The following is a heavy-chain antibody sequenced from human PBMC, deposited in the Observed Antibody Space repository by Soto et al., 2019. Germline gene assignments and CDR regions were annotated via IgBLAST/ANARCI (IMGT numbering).Heavy chain of an antibody. CDR1: GFTFSSYA. CDR2: ISGSGGST. CDR3: AKKISKSSTYYDFWSGMPYYYGMDV. D-gene: IGHD3-3*01. Sequence: GGSLRLSCAASGFTFSSYAMSWVRQAPGKGLEWVSAISGSGGSTYYADSVKGRFTIPRDNSKSTLYLQMNSLRAEDTAVYYCAKKISKSSTYYDFWSGMPYYYGMDVWGQGTTVTVSS. V-gene: IGHV3-23*01. J-gene: IGHJ6*02.